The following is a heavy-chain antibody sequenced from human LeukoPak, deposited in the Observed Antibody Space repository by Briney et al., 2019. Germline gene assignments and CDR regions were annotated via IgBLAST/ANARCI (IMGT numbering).Heavy chain of an antibody. CDR2: IYYSGTT. J-gene: IGHJ4*02. CDR1: GGSISSYY. CDR3: ARHEAGWGSGSYYIFDY. Sequence: SETLSLTCTVSGGSISSYYWSWIRQPQGKGLEWIGYIYYSGTTNFNPSLKSRVTISVDTSKNQFSLKLSSVTAADTAVYYCARHEAGWGSGSYYIFDYWGQGTLVTVSS. V-gene: IGHV4-59*08. D-gene: IGHD3-10*01.